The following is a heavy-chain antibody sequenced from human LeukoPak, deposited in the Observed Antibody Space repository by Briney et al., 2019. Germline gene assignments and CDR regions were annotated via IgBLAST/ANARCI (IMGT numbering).Heavy chain of an antibody. V-gene: IGHV3-43*01. CDR1: GCTFDDYT. CDR3: AKDGTGSDWFFDL. Sequence: TGGSLRLSCAASGCTFDDYTMHWVRHAPGKGLEWVSLISFDGLSTFYADSVKGRFTISRDNSKNSLFLQMNSLRTEDTAFYYCAKDGTGSDWFFDLWGRGTLVTVSS. CDR2: ISFDGLST. D-gene: IGHD3-10*01. J-gene: IGHJ2*01.